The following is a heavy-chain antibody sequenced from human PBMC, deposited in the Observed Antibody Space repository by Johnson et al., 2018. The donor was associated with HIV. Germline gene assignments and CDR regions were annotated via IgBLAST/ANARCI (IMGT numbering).Heavy chain of an antibody. CDR1: GFTFDDHG. CDR3: ARAYPLGVTLCSALDI. CDR2: INWNGGST. Sequence: VQLVESGGGVVPPGGSLRLSCAASGFTFDDHGMSWVRQAPGKGLEWVSGINWNGGSTGYADSVKGRFTISRDNAKNSLTLQMNSLRAADTALYFCARAYPLGVTLCSALDIWGQGTMVTVSS. J-gene: IGHJ3*02. D-gene: IGHD1-26*01. V-gene: IGHV3-20*04.